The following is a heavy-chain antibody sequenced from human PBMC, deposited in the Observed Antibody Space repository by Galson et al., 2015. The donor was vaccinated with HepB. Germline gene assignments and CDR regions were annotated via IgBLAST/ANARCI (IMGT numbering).Heavy chain of an antibody. Sequence: GYIYYSGSAYYNPSLNSRVTISVDTSKNQFSLALTSVTAADTAVYYCASEVIEARDADAFDIWGQGTMVTVSS. V-gene: IGHV4-30-4*01. CDR2: IYYSGSA. J-gene: IGHJ3*02. CDR3: ASEVIEARDADAFDI. D-gene: IGHD6-6*01.